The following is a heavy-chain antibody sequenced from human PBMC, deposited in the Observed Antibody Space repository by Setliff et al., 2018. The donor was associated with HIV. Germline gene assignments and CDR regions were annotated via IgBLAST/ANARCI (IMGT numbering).Heavy chain of an antibody. V-gene: IGHV4-34*01. D-gene: IGHD3-10*01. Sequence: SETLSLTCAVYGGSFNGYYWSWIRQPPGKGLEWIGEINHSGSTNYNPSLKSRVTISVDTSKNQFSLKLSSATAADTAVYYCARGDRWFGEHNFDYWGQGTLVTVSS. CDR3: ARGDRWFGEHNFDY. CDR1: GGSFNGYY. J-gene: IGHJ4*02. CDR2: INHSGST.